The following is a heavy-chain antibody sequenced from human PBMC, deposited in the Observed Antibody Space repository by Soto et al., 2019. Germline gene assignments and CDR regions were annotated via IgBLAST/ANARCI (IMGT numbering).Heavy chain of an antibody. J-gene: IGHJ5*02. CDR1: GGSISSGGYS. V-gene: IGHV4-30-2*01. CDR2: IYHSGST. Sequence: SETLSLTCAVSGGSISSGGYSWSWIRQPPGKGLEWIGYIYHSGSTYYNPSLKSRVTISVDRSKSQFSLKLSSVTAADTAVYYCERDLGGRALDPWGQGTLVTVSS. CDR3: ERDLGGRALDP. D-gene: IGHD1-1*01.